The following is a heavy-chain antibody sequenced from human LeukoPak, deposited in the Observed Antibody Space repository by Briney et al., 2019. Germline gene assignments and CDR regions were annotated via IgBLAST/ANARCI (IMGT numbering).Heavy chain of an antibody. V-gene: IGHV4-61*01. J-gene: IGHJ3*02. D-gene: IGHD6-13*01. CDR1: GGSVSSGSYY. CDR2: IYYSGST. CDR3: ARGASSSWFEDAFDI. Sequence: SETLSLTCTVSGGSVSSGSYYWGWIRQPPGKGLEWIGYIYYSGSTNYNPSLKSRVTISVDTSKNQFSLKLSSVTAADTAVYYCARGASSSWFEDAFDIWGQGTMVTVSS.